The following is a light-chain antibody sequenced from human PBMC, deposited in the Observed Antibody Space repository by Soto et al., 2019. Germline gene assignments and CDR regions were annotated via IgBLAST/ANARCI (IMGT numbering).Light chain of an antibody. V-gene: IGLV1-47*01. Sequence: QSVLTQPPSASGTPGQRVTISCSGSISNLGSNFVFWYQQLPGAAPKLLISRNDQRPPGVPDRFSGAKSGTSASLAISGLRSDDEADYHCAAWDDSLSGVVFGGGTKVTVL. CDR1: ISNLGSNF. CDR2: RND. J-gene: IGLJ3*02. CDR3: AAWDDSLSGVV.